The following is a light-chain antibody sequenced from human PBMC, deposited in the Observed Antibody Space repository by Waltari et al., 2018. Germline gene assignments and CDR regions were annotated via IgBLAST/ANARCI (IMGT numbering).Light chain of an antibody. V-gene: IGKV3-20*01. CDR2: GAS. Sequence: EIVLTQSPGSLSLSHGYRHTLFCRASQNVTRIDLACYQQKPGQAPRLLIYGASSKATGIPDRFSVSGSGTDFILTISRLEPEDFAVYNCQQYSSSPITFGQVTRLEIK. CDR1: QNVTRID. J-gene: IGKJ5*01. CDR3: QQYSSSPIT.